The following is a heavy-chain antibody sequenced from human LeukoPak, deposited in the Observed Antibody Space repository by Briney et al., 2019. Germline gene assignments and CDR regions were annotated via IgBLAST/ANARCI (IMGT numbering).Heavy chain of an antibody. CDR1: GGTFSSYA. CDR3: ARDHYYDSSGYFRQAWFDP. CDR2: IIPILGIA. D-gene: IGHD3-22*01. J-gene: IGHJ5*02. Sequence: GASVKVSCKASGGTFSSYAISWVRQAPGQGLEWMGRIIPILGIANYAQKFQGRVTITADKSTSTAYMELSSLRSEDTAVYYCARDHYYDSSGYFRQAWFDPWGQGTLVTVSS. V-gene: IGHV1-69*04.